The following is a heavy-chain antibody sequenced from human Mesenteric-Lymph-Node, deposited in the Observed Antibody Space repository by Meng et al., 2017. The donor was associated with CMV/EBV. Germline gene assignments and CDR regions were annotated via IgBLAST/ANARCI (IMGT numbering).Heavy chain of an antibody. V-gene: IGHV4-34*01. Sequence: QVQLQQWGAGLLKPSETLSLTCAVYGGSFIGSYWSWIRQPPGKGLEWIGEINHSGSTNYNPSLKSRVTISVDTSKNQFSLKLSSVTAADTTVYYCARHQRWLKSEGGFNYWGQGTLVTVSS. D-gene: IGHD4-23*01. CDR3: ARHQRWLKSEGGFNY. CDR2: INHSGST. CDR1: GGSFIGSY. J-gene: IGHJ4*02.